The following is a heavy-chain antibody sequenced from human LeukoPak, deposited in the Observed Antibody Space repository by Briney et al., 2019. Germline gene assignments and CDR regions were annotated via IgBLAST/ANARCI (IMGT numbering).Heavy chain of an antibody. CDR3: ARAGVGYYDSSGYYY. D-gene: IGHD3-22*01. V-gene: IGHV3-23*01. CDR2: ISGSGGST. Sequence: GGSLRLSCAASGFTFSSYAMSWVRQAPGKGLEWVSAISGSGGSTYYADSVKGRFTISRDNSKNTLYLQMNSLRAEDTAVYYCARAGVGYYDSSGYYYWGQGTLVTVSS. J-gene: IGHJ4*02. CDR1: GFTFSSYA.